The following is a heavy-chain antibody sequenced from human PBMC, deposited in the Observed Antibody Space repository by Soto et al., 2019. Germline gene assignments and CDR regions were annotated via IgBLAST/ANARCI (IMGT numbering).Heavy chain of an antibody. CDR3: ARDFATHCSGSTCYPYAY. CDR1: GFTFDTFW. D-gene: IGHD2-15*01. Sequence: GGSLRLSCAASGFTFDTFWMSWVRQSPGKGLEWVANIKHDGSETYYVDSVKGRFTISRDNAKNSLFLQMNTLRTEDTAVYYCARDFATHCSGSTCYPYAYWGQGALVTVSS. CDR2: IKHDGSET. V-gene: IGHV3-7*03. J-gene: IGHJ4*02.